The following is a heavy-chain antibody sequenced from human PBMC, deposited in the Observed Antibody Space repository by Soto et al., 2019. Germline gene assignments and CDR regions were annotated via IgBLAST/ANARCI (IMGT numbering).Heavy chain of an antibody. CDR1: GFSLSTSGMR. J-gene: IGHJ5*02. CDR2: IDWDDDK. Sequence: SGPTLVNPTQTLTLTCTFSGFSLSTSGMRVSWIRQPPGKALEWLARIDWDDDKFYSTSLKTRLTISKDTSKNQVVLTMTNMDPADTATYYCARISGSSSYWFDPWGQGTLVTVSS. V-gene: IGHV2-70*04. CDR3: ARISGSSSYWFDP. D-gene: IGHD6-6*01.